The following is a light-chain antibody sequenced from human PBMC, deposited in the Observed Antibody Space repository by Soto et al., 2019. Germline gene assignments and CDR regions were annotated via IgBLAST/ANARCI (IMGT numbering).Light chain of an antibody. Sequence: DIQMTQSPSSLSASVGYRVTITCRASQTITNYLNWYQQKPGKAPILLSYAASTLLSGVPSRFSGGGSGTDFTLTIDSLQPEDFATYYCQQSYSSPWTFGQGTKVEIK. J-gene: IGKJ1*01. V-gene: IGKV1-39*01. CDR1: QTITNY. CDR3: QQSYSSPWT. CDR2: AAS.